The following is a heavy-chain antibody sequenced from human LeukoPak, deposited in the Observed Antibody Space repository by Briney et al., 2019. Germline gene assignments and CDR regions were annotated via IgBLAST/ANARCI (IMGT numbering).Heavy chain of an antibody. D-gene: IGHD6-13*01. V-gene: IGHV1-18*01. J-gene: IGHJ6*03. CDR1: GYTFTSYG. CDR2: ISAYNGNT. CDR3: ARYSSSWYPSLLYYYYYMDV. Sequence: ASVKVSCKASGYTFTSYGISWVRQAPGQGLEWMGWISAYNGNTNYAQKLQGRVTMTTDTSTSTAYMELRSLRSDDTAVYYCARYSSSWYPSLLYYYYYMDVWGKGTTVTVSS.